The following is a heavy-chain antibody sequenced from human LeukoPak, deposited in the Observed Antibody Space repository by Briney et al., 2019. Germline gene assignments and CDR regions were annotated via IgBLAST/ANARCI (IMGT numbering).Heavy chain of an antibody. D-gene: IGHD3-3*01. V-gene: IGHV4-39*01. J-gene: IGHJ4*02. CDR1: GGPISSSSYY. CDR2: IYYSGST. CDR3: ASTNYDFWSRYYFDY. Sequence: SETLSLTCTVSGGPISSSSYYWGWIRQPPGKGLEWIGSIYYSGSTYYNPSLKCRVTISVDTSKNQFSLKLSSVTAADTAVYYCASTNYDFWSRYYFDYWGQGTLVTVSS.